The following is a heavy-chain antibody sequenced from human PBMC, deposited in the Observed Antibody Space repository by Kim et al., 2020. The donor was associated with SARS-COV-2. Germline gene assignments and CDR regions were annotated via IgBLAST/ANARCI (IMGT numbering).Heavy chain of an antibody. CDR3: ARPGGGDSSDWESFHI. CDR2: IYPGDSDT. V-gene: IGHV5-51*01. D-gene: IGHD4-17*01. Sequence: GESLKISCKGSGYSFTSYWIGWVRQMPGKGLEHVGTIYPGDSDTTYSPSFQGLVTISVDKSTNTAYLQWSSLRASDTAMYYRARPGGGDSSDWESFHIWGQGTMVIVSS. J-gene: IGHJ3*02. CDR1: GYSFTSYW.